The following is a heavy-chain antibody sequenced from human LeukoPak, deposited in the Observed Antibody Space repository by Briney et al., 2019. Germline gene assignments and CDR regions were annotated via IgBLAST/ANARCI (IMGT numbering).Heavy chain of an antibody. CDR3: AREDYYYYGMDV. CDR1: GYTFTSYD. V-gene: IGHV1-8*01. J-gene: IGHJ6*02. Sequence: ASVKVSCKASGYTFTSYDINWVRQATGQGLEWMGWMNPNSGNTGYAQKFQGRVTMTRNTSISTAYMELSSLRSEDTAVYYCAREDYYYYGMDVWGQGTTVTVSS. CDR2: MNPNSGNT.